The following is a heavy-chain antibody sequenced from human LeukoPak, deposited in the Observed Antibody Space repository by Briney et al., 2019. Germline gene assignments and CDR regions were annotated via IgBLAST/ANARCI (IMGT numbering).Heavy chain of an antibody. CDR3: ARALGSSLDY. J-gene: IGHJ4*02. V-gene: IGHV3-21*01. CDR1: GFTFSSYS. D-gene: IGHD6-13*01. CDR2: ISSSSSYI. Sequence: AGGSLRLSCAASGFTFSSYSMNWVRQAPRKGLEWVSSISSSSSYIYYADSVKGRFTISRDNAKNSLYLQMNSLRAEDTAVYYCARALGSSLDYWGQGTLVTVSS.